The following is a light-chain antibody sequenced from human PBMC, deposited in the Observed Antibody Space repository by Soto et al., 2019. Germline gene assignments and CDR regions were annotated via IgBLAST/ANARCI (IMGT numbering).Light chain of an antibody. CDR3: CSYAGFTPYV. Sequence: QSALTQPASVSGSLGQSITISCTGTSRDVGSYNLVSWYQHHPGKAPKLLIFEGTKRPSGISNRFSGSKSGNTASLAISGLQAEDEAVYHCCSYAGFTPYVFGTGTKLTVL. CDR1: SRDVGSYNL. V-gene: IGLV2-23*01. J-gene: IGLJ1*01. CDR2: EGT.